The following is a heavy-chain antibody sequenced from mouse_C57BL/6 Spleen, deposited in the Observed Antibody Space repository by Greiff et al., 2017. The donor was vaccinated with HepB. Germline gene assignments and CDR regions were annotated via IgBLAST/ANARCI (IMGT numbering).Heavy chain of an antibody. V-gene: IGHV1-74*01. CDR1: GYTFTSYW. CDR3: ARGTTVVPSAWFAY. Sequence: VQLQQPGAELVKPGASVKVSCKASGYTFTSYWMHWVKQRPGQGLEWIGRIHPSDSDTNYNQKFKGKATLTAEKSSSTAYMQLSSLTSEDSAVYFCARGTTVVPSAWFAYWGQGTLVTVSA. D-gene: IGHD1-1*01. CDR2: IHPSDSDT. J-gene: IGHJ3*01.